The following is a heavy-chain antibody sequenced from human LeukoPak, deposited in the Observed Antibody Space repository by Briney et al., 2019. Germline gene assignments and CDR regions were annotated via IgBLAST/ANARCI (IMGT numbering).Heavy chain of an antibody. Sequence: TLSLTCAVSGYSISSVYYWGWIRRPPGKGLEWIGTIVQTGTTYYTPTLKSRVTMSVDTSKNHFSLNLNSVTAADTAFYYCARNGGYGKFDYWGQGTLVT. D-gene: IGHD1-26*01. CDR2: IVQTGTT. CDR1: GYSISSVYY. J-gene: IGHJ4*02. V-gene: IGHV4-38-2*01. CDR3: ARNGGYGKFDY.